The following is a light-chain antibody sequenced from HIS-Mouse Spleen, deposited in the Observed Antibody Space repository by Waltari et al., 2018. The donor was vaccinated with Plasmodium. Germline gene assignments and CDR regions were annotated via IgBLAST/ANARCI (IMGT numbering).Light chain of an antibody. Sequence: EIVLTQSPATLSLSPGERATLSCRASQSVSSYLAWYQQKPGQAPRLLIYDASNRATGSPARFIGRGYGTNFTLTISSLAPEDFAVYYCQQRSNWPPLTFGGGTKVEIK. CDR1: QSVSSY. CDR2: DAS. V-gene: IGKV3-11*01. CDR3: QQRSNWPPLT. J-gene: IGKJ4*01.